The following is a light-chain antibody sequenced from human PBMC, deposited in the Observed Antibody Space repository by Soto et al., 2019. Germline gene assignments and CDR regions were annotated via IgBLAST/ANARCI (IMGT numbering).Light chain of an antibody. J-gene: IGKJ5*01. CDR2: DAS. CDR1: QSISSW. CDR3: QQYNNWPLT. Sequence: DIQMTQSPSSLSASVGDRVTITCRASQSISSWLAWYQQKPGKAPKLLIYDASSLESGVPSRFSGSGSGTEFTPTISSLQSEDFAVYYCQQYNNWPLTCGQGTRLEIK. V-gene: IGKV1-5*01.